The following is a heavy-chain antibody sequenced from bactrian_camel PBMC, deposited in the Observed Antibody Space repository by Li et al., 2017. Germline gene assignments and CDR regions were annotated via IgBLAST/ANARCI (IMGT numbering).Heavy chain of an antibody. V-gene: IGHV3S10*01. CDR2: IDTDDHT. CDR3: AEGRGSRGEHCYSLNY. CDR1: MYTLRRYC. Sequence: EVQLVESGGGSVQAGGSLRLTCAPASMYTLRRYCMGWFRQTPGKDREDVASIDTDDHTTYPDSVKGRFTISQDSARNTVYLQMNNLQPEDTATYYCAEGRGSRGEHCYSLNYWGQGTQVTV. D-gene: IGHD6*01. J-gene: IGHJ4*01.